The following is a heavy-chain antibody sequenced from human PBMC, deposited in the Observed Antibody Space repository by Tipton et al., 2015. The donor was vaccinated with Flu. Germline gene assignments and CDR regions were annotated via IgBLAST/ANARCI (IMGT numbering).Heavy chain of an antibody. J-gene: IGHJ4*02. CDR1: GGSISSYY. Sequence: GLVKPSETLSLTCTVSGGSISSYYWSWIRQPPGKGLEWIGYIYYSGSTNYNPPLKSRVTISVDTSKNQFSLKLSSVTAADTAVYYCARLSMVQGDLDYWGQGTLVTVSS. V-gene: IGHV4-59*08. CDR3: ARLSMVQGDLDY. D-gene: IGHD3-10*01. CDR2: IYYSGST.